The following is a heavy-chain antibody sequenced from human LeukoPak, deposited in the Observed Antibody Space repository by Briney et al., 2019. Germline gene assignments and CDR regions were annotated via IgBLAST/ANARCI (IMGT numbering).Heavy chain of an antibody. Sequence: GGSLRLSCAASGFSFSTYWMHWVRQAPGKGLVWVSRINSDENNTIYADSVKGRFTISRDNAKNSLYLQMNSLRAEDTAVYYCARDFHRRYYDSSGYNAFDIWGQGTMVTVSS. J-gene: IGHJ3*02. V-gene: IGHV3-74*01. CDR3: ARDFHRRYYDSSGYNAFDI. CDR1: GFSFSTYW. D-gene: IGHD3-22*01. CDR2: INSDENNT.